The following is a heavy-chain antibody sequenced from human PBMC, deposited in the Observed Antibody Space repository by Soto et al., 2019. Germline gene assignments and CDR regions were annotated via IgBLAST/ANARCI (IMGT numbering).Heavy chain of an antibody. J-gene: IGHJ3*02. Sequence: GGSLRLSCAASGFTFSSYAMSWVRQTPGKGLEWVSAISGSGGSTYYADSVKGRFTISRDNSKNTLYLQMNSLRAEDTAVYYCATYCSSTSCYAFDIWGQGTMVTVSS. CDR3: ATYCSSTSCYAFDI. CDR2: ISGSGGST. D-gene: IGHD2-2*01. CDR1: GFTFSSYA. V-gene: IGHV3-23*01.